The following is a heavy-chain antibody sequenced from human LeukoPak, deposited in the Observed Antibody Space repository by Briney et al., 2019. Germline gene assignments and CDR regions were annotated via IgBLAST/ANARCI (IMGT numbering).Heavy chain of an antibody. Sequence: PGGSLRLSCAASGFTVSSNYMSWVRQAPGKGLEWVSVIYTGGSTYYADSVKGRFTISRDNSKNTLYLQMNSLRAEDTAVYYCARDGGYCSSTSCPAEANFDYWGQGTLVTVSS. CDR1: GFTVSSNY. V-gene: IGHV3-66*02. CDR2: IYTGGST. J-gene: IGHJ4*02. D-gene: IGHD2-2*01. CDR3: ARDGGYCSSTSCPAEANFDY.